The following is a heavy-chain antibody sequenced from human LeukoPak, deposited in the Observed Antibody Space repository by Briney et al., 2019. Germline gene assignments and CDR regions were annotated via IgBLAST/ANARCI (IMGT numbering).Heavy chain of an antibody. D-gene: IGHD2-21*02. CDR2: ISSRSYG. CDR3: AIDGGDIPIDS. Sequence: GGSLRLSCAASGFTFSSYGMQWVRQAPGKGLEWVASISSRSYGYYADAVKGRFTISRDNARNSLYLQMNSLRSEDTALYYCAIDGGDIPIDSWGQGTLVAVSS. J-gene: IGHJ4*02. V-gene: IGHV3-21*01. CDR1: GFTFSSYG.